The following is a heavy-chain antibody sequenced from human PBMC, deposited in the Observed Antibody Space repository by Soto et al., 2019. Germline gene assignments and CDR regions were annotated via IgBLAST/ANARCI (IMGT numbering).Heavy chain of an antibody. CDR3: AKDRDYPRDYFHY. CDR1: GFTLGRYG. D-gene: IGHD3-10*01. CDR2: VSPNGQGI. J-gene: IGHJ4*02. Sequence: GGSLRLSCAASGFTLGRYGMSWVRQAPGKGLEWVSAVSPNGQGIYYADSVRGRFTISRDFSKNTGFLHMDSLRAEDTAVYYCAKDRDYPRDYFHYWGQGTRVTVSS. V-gene: IGHV3-23*01.